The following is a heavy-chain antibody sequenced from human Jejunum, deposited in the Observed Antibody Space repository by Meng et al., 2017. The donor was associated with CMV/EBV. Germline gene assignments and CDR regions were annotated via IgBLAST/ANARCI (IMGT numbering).Heavy chain of an antibody. CDR1: GGSVSSGSTY. V-gene: IGHV4-61*01. D-gene: IGHD6-6*01. CDR2: IPNSGST. J-gene: IGHJ4*02. Sequence: SGGSVSSGSTYWTWIRQPPGRGLEWIGYIPNSGSTNYNPSLKSRVTISVDTSKNQFSVKLTYVTAADTAVYYCARAYSSSNRVDYWGQGTLVTVSS. CDR3: ARAYSSSNRVDY.